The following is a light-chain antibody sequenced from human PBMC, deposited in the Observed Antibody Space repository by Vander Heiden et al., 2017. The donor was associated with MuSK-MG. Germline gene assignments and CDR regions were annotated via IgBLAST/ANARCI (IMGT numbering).Light chain of an antibody. CDR1: SSNIGAGYD. V-gene: IGLV1-40*01. CDR2: GNS. Sequence: QSVLTQPPSVSGAPGQRVTISCTGSSSNIGAGYDVHWYQQLPGTAPKLLIYGNSNRPSGVPDRCAGSKSGTSASRAITGLQAEEEADYYGQSYDSSLSGWVFGGGTKLTVL. CDR3: QSYDSSLSGWV. J-gene: IGLJ3*02.